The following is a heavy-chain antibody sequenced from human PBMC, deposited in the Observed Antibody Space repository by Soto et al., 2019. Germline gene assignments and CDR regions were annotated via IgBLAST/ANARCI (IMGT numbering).Heavy chain of an antibody. V-gene: IGHV4-59*01. CDR3: ARAPAYCGGDCYSVY. CDR1: GGSISSYY. Sequence: SETLSLTCTVSGGSISSYYLSWIRQPPGKGLEWIGYIYYSGSTNYNPSLKSRVTISVDTSKNQFSLKLSSVTAADTAVYYCARAPAYCGGDCYSVYWGQGTLVTVSS. D-gene: IGHD2-21*02. J-gene: IGHJ4*02. CDR2: IYYSGST.